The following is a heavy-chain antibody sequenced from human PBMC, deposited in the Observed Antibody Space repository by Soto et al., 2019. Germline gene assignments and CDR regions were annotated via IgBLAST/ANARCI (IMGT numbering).Heavy chain of an antibody. Sequence: GESLKISCAASGFTFSSYAMHWVRQAPGKGLEWVAVISYDGSNKYYADSVKGRFTISRDNSKNTLYLQMNSLRAEDTAVYYCAKIRSRITIFSPRPIASYGMDVWGQGTTVTVSS. D-gene: IGHD3-9*01. CDR2: ISYDGSNK. CDR3: AKIRSRITIFSPRPIASYGMDV. CDR1: GFTFSSYA. V-gene: IGHV3-30-3*01. J-gene: IGHJ6*02.